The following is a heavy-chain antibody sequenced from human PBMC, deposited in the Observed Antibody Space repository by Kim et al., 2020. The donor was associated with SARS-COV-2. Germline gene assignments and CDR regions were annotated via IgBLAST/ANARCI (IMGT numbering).Heavy chain of an antibody. CDR3: ATAGAYGSGSYDY. J-gene: IGHJ4*02. V-gene: IGHV1-69*02. Sequence: AQKFQGRVTITADKATGTAYMGLSSLRSEDTAVYYCATAGAYGSGSYDYWGQGTLVTVSS. D-gene: IGHD3-10*01.